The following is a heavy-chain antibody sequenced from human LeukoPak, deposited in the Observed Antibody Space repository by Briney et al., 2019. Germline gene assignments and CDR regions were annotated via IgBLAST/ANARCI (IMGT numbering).Heavy chain of an antibody. J-gene: IGHJ6*03. D-gene: IGHD5-18*01. CDR1: GGSISSYY. CDR3: ARHGTASYYYYYMDV. Sequence: SETLSLTCTVSGGSISSYYWSWIRQPAGKGLEWIGRIYTSGSTNYNPSLKSRVTMSVDTSKNQFSLKLSSVTAADMAVYYCARHGTASYYYYYMDVWGKGTTVTVSS. CDR2: IYTSGST. V-gene: IGHV4-4*07.